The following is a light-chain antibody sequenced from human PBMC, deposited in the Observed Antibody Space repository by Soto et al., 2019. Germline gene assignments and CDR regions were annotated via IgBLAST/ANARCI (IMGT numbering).Light chain of an antibody. CDR3: SSFAGSNNFPYV. J-gene: IGLJ1*01. CDR1: SSDVGAYDY. V-gene: IGLV2-8*01. CDR2: EIN. Sequence: QSVLTQPPSASGSPGQSVTISCTGTSSDVGAYDYVSWYQQHPGKAPKLMIYEINKRPSGVPDRFYGSKSGNTASLTVSGLQAEDEADYYCSSFAGSNNFPYVFGTGTKVTVL.